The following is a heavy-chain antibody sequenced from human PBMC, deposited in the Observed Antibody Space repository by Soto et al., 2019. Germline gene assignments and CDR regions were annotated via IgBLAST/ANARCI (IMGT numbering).Heavy chain of an antibody. CDR3: ARASGCSGGNCAFDP. D-gene: IGHD2-15*01. CDR1: GGSVSSGSYY. V-gene: IGHV4-61*01. J-gene: IGHJ5*02. Sequence: PSETLSLTCTVSGGSVSSGSYYWSWIRQPPGKGLEWIGYIYYSGSTNYNPSLKSRVTISVDTSKNQFSLKLSSVTAADTAVYYCARASGCSGGNCAFDPWGQGTLVTVSS. CDR2: IYYSGST.